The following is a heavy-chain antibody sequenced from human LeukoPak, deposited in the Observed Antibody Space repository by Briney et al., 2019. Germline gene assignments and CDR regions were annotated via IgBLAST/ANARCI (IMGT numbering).Heavy chain of an antibody. CDR3: ARDSAPYYYDSSGYYSFDY. J-gene: IGHJ4*02. CDR1: GGIFSSYA. D-gene: IGHD3-22*01. V-gene: IGHV1-69*13. Sequence: SVKVSCKASGGIFSSYAISWVRQAPGQGLEWMGGIIPIFGTANYAQKFQGRVTITADESTSTAYMELSSLRSEDTAVYYCARDSAPYYYDSSGYYSFDYWGQGTLVIVSS. CDR2: IIPIFGTA.